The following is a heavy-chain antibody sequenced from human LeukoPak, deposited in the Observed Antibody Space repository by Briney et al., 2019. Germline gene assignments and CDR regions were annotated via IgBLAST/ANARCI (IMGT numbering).Heavy chain of an antibody. CDR2: INPNSGGT. D-gene: IGHD2-8*01. J-gene: IGHJ4*02. Sequence: ASVKVSCKASGYTFTGYYMHWVRQAPGQGLEWMGWINPNSGGTNYAQKFQGRVTMTRDTSISTAYMELSRLRSDDTAVYYCARAGDIVLMVYGPVDYGGQGTLVTVSS. V-gene: IGHV1-2*02. CDR1: GYTFTGYY. CDR3: ARAGDIVLMVYGPVDY.